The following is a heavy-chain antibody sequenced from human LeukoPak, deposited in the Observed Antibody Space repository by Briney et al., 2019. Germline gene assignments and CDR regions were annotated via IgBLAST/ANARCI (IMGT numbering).Heavy chain of an antibody. CDR2: ISYDGSNK. CDR3: ARDLQRGWFDP. J-gene: IGHJ5*02. Sequence: GGSLRLSCAASGFTFSSYAMHWVRQAPGKGLEWVAVISYDGSNKYYADSVKGRFTISRDNSKNTLYLQMNSLRAEDTAVYYCARDLQRGWFDPWGQGTLVTVSS. D-gene: IGHD6-25*01. V-gene: IGHV3-30*14. CDR1: GFTFSSYA.